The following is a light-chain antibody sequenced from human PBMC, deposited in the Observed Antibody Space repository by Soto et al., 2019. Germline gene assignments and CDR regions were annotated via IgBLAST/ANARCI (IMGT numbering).Light chain of an antibody. CDR1: RGDVGGYNY. V-gene: IGLV2-14*01. CDR3: SSYTSSSTYV. CDR2: DVS. Sequence: QSVLTQPASVSGAAGQSITISCTGTRGDVGGYNYVSWYQQHPGKAPKLMIYDVSNRPPGVSNRFSGSKSGNTASLTISGLQAEDEADYYCSSYTSSSTYVFGTGTKDTVL. J-gene: IGLJ1*01.